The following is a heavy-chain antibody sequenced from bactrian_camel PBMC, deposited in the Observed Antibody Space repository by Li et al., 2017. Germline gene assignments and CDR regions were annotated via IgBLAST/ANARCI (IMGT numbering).Heavy chain of an antibody. Sequence: HVQLVESGGGSVQAGGSLRLSCAASGYTAVINYMGWIRQSPGNEREVLAAIYTRDGTTHYADSVKGRFTISQDKAKSTVYLEMDNLNPEDTALYYCAAAPFCPLDNVQYWGQGTQVTVS. CDR3: AAAPFCPLDNVQY. CDR1: GYTAVINY. CDR2: IYTRDGTT. J-gene: IGHJ4*01. V-gene: IGHV3S54*01.